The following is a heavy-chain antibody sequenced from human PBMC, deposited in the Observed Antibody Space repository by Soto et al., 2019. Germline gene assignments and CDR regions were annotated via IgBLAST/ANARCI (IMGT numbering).Heavy chain of an antibody. CDR1: GGTFSSYA. V-gene: IGHV1-69*06. J-gene: IGHJ5*02. D-gene: IGHD2-2*01. Sequence: QVQLVQSGAEVKKPGSSVKVSCKASGGTFSSYAISWVRQAPGQGLEWMGGIIPIFGTANHAQKLQGRVTITADKSTSTAYMELSSLRSEDTAVYYCAREECSSTSCYRVFDPWGQGTLVTVSS. CDR2: IIPIFGTA. CDR3: AREECSSTSCYRVFDP.